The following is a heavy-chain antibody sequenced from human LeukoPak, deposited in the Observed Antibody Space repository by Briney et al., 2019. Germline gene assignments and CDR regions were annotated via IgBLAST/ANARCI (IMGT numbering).Heavy chain of an antibody. Sequence: SETLSLTCTVSGGSICSYYWSWIRQPPGKGLEWIGYIYYSGSTNYNPSLKSRVTISVDTSKNQFSLKLSSVTAADTAVYYCAKDQGSWYGSGTYYFDYWGQGTLVTVSS. CDR1: GGSICSYY. V-gene: IGHV4-59*01. CDR2: IYYSGST. J-gene: IGHJ4*02. D-gene: IGHD3-10*01. CDR3: AKDQGSWYGSGTYYFDY.